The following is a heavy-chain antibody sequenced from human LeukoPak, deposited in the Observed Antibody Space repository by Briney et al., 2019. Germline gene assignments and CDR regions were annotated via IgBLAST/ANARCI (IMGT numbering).Heavy chain of an antibody. V-gene: IGHV4-39*07. D-gene: IGHD3-22*01. CDR2: IYYSGST. J-gene: IGHJ4*02. CDR3: ARDMFPSYYYDSSGYPFDY. Sequence: PSETLSLTCTVSGGSISSSSYYWGWIRQPPGKGLEWIGSIYYSGSTYYNPSLKSRVTISVDTSKNQFSLKLSSVTAADTAVYYCARDMFPSYYYDSSGYPFDYWGQGTLVTVSS. CDR1: GGSISSSSYY.